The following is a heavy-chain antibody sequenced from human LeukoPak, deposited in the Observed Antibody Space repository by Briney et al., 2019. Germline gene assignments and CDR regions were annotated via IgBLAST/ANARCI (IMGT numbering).Heavy chain of an antibody. CDR1: GFSFSSYA. Sequence: PGGSLRLSCATSGFSFSSYAMSWVRQAPGKGLEWVSAMSSSDDGRYYAASVRGRFTISRDTSRSTLYLQMNSLRAEDAAVYYCARGVIAAGGNDFDYWGQGTLVTVSS. CDR2: MSSSDDGR. V-gene: IGHV3-23*01. D-gene: IGHD6-13*01. CDR3: ARGVIAAGGNDFDY. J-gene: IGHJ4*02.